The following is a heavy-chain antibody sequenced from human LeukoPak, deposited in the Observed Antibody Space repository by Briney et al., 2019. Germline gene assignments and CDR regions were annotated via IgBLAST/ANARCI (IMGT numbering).Heavy chain of an antibody. J-gene: IGHJ4*02. Sequence: GRSLRLSCAASGFTFSSYWMHWVRQVPGKGLVWVARINPGGSSITYADSVKGRFTISRDNAKNTLYLQMDSLRAEDTGVYYCARINQADDYWGQGTLVTVSS. CDR1: GFTFSSYW. CDR3: ARINQADDY. CDR2: INPGGSSI. D-gene: IGHD1-14*01. V-gene: IGHV3-74*01.